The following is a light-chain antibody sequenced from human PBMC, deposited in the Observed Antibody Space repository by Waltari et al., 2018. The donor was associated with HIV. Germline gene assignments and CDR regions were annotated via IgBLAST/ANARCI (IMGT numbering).Light chain of an antibody. Sequence: SVLTQPPSASGTPGQRVTISCSTISSNIGANGVSWDQQPTGTAPQLLVYSNILRPSGVPDRFSGSKSGTSASLAISGLQSDDEADYYCATWDDNLNGRVFGTGTKGTVL. CDR1: SSNIGANG. CDR2: SNI. V-gene: IGLV1-44*01. CDR3: ATWDDNLNGRV. J-gene: IGLJ1*01.